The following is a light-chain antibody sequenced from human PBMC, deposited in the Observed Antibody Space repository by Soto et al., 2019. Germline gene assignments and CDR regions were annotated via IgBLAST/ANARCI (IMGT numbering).Light chain of an antibody. CDR3: QVWISDHLV. Sequence: SYELTQPPSVSVAPGQTARITCGGDNIGSRSVHWYQQKPGQAPVLVVYDDRDRPSGIPDRFSGSNSGNTATLTISRVDAGDEADFYCQVWISDHLVFGGGTQLTVL. J-gene: IGLJ3*02. CDR1: NIGSRS. V-gene: IGLV3-21*02. CDR2: DDR.